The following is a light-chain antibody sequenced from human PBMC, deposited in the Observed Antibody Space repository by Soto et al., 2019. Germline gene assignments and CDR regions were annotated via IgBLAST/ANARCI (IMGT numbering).Light chain of an antibody. Sequence: QSALTQPPSASGSPGQSVTISCSGTSTDIGGYDFVSWYQQQPGKAPRLLIYEVYKRPAGVPDRFPGSKSGNTASLTVSGLQDEDEADYYWASFARSQDPCVVFGGGTKLAAL. V-gene: IGLV2-8*01. CDR3: ASFARSQDPCVV. J-gene: IGLJ2*01. CDR1: STDIGGYDF. CDR2: EVY.